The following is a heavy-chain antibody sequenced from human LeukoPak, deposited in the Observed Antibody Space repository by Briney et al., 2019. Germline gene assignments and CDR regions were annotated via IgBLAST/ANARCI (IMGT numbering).Heavy chain of an antibody. Sequence: GGSLRLSCVASGFRISSHWMSWVRQAPGKGLEWVAVISYDGSNKYYADSVKGRFTISRDNSKNTLYLQMNSLRAEDTAVYYCARDVFGTTRSAFDIWGQGTMVTVSS. CDR2: ISYDGSNK. V-gene: IGHV3-30-3*01. D-gene: IGHD4-17*01. CDR3: ARDVFGTTRSAFDI. J-gene: IGHJ3*02. CDR1: GFRISSHW.